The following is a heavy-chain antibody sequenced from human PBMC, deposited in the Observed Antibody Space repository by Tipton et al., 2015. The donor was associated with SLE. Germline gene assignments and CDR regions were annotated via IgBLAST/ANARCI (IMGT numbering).Heavy chain of an antibody. CDR3: ARKVNGQRWLQWGAFDI. J-gene: IGHJ3*02. CDR1: GGSISSYY. Sequence: TLSLTCTVSGGSISSYYWSWIRQPPGKGLEWIGRIYYSGSTYYNPSLKSRVTISVDTSKNQFSLKLSSVTAADTAVYYCARKVNGQRWLQWGAFDIWGQGTMVTVSS. CDR2: IYYSGST. D-gene: IGHD5-24*01. V-gene: IGHV4-59*12.